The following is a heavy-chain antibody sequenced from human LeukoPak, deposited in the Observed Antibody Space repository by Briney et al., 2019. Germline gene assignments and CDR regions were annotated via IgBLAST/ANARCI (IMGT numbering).Heavy chain of an antibody. V-gene: IGHV3-7*01. CDR1: GFTFSSYW. Sequence: PGGSLRLSCAASGFTFSSYWVSWVRQAPGKGLEWVANIKQDGSEKYYVDSVKGRFTVSRDNAKNLLYLQMNSLRAEDTAVYYCARVPRSYRAHWGQGTLVTVSS. J-gene: IGHJ4*02. D-gene: IGHD1-26*01. CDR2: IKQDGSEK. CDR3: ARVPRSYRAH.